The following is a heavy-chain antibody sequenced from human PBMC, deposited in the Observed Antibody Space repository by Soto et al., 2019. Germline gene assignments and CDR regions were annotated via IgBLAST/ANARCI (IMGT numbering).Heavy chain of an antibody. CDR1: GGTFSNYA. CDR3: ARDNPYTNIFGTGFDP. J-gene: IGHJ5*02. V-gene: IGHV1-69*01. CDR2: IIPVFGTV. Sequence: QVRLVQSGAEVKKPGSSVKVSCKASGGTFSNYAITWLRLAPGQGLEWLGGIIPVFGTVNYAQKFQGRVTITADEATSTAYMELTRPRSEDTAVYYCARDNPYTNIFGTGFDPWGQGTLVIV. D-gene: IGHD3-3*02.